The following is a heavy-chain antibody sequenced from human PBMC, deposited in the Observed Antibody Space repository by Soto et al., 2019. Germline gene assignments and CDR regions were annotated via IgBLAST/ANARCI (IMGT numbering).Heavy chain of an antibody. CDR3: ARERPTSSIRARDYYYAMDV. CDR1: GYTFITYG. CDR2: ISSYNGNT. D-gene: IGHD6-6*01. J-gene: IGHJ6*02. V-gene: IGHV1-18*01. Sequence: QVQLVQSGAEVKKPGASVKVSCKASGYTFITYGISWVRQAPGQGLEWMGWISSYNGNTNYAQKHKGRDTMTTDTSTTTAYMELRSLRSDDTAVYYCARERPTSSIRARDYYYAMDVWGQGTTVTVSS.